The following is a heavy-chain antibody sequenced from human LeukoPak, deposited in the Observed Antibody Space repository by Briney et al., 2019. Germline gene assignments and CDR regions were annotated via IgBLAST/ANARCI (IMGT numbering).Heavy chain of an antibody. J-gene: IGHJ4*02. V-gene: IGHV3-48*01. CDR1: GFSFSSYS. Sequence: GGSLRLSCAASGFSFSSYSMNWVRQAPGKGLEWVSYISGSGNAIHYTDSVKGRLTISRDNAKNALYLQMNSLRAEDTAVYFCARDHLYAFDYWGQGTLVTVSS. CDR2: ISGSGNAI. D-gene: IGHD2-2*01. CDR3: ARDHLYAFDY.